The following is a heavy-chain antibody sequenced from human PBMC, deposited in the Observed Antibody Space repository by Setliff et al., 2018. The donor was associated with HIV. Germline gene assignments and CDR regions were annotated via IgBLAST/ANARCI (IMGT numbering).Heavy chain of an antibody. CDR3: ARQAIFGYYVSSGYLDY. J-gene: IGHJ4*02. CDR1: GGSISSFY. Sequence: SETLSLTCTVSGGSISSFYWSWIRQPAGKGLEWIGRIYSSGNTNYNPSLKSRVTMSVDTSKNLFSLRLSSVTASDTAVYYCARQAIFGYYVSSGYLDYWGQGTLVTVSS. V-gene: IGHV4-4*07. CDR2: IYSSGNT. D-gene: IGHD3-22*01.